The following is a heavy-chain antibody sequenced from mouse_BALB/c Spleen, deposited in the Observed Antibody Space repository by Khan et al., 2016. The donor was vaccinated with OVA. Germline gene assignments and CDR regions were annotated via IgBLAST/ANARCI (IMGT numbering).Heavy chain of an antibody. CDR3: TRDGNYAHWYFDV. Sequence: EVELVESGGGLVKPGGSLKLSCAASEFSFSSYTMSWVRQTPEKRLEWVATISSGSTYTYYPDSVQGRFTISRDNAKNTLYLQMSSLKSEDTAMYYCTRDGNYAHWYFDVWGAGTTVTVSS. J-gene: IGHJ1*01. D-gene: IGHD2-1*01. CDR1: EFSFSSYT. CDR2: ISSGSTYT. V-gene: IGHV5-6-4*01.